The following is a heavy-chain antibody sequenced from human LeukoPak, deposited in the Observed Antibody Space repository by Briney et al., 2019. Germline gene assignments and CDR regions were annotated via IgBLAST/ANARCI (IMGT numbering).Heavy chain of an antibody. CDR1: GYTFTSYG. CDR2: ISAYNGTT. J-gene: IGHJ4*02. Sequence: ASVKVSCKASGYTFTSYGISWVRQAPGQGLEWMGWISAYNGTTNYAQKLQGRVTMTTDTSTSTAYMELRSLRSDDTAVYYCARDLQYYYDSSGYEPIDYWGQGTLVTVSS. D-gene: IGHD3-22*01. CDR3: ARDLQYYYDSSGYEPIDY. V-gene: IGHV1-18*01.